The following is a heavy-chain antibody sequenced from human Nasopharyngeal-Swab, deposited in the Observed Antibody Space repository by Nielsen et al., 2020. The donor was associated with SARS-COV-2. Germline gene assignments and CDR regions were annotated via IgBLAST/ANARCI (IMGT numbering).Heavy chain of an antibody. J-gene: IGHJ4*02. CDR2: ISAYNGNT. CDR3: ARENSPPTYYDFWSGYSPNYFDY. CDR1: GYTFTSYG. V-gene: IGHV1-18*01. Sequence: ASVKVSCKASGYTFTSYGISWVRQAPGQGLKWMGWISAYNGNTNYAQKLQGRVTMTTDTSTSTAYMELRSLRSDDTAVYYCARENSPPTYYDFWSGYSPNYFDYWGQGTLVTVSS. D-gene: IGHD3-3*01.